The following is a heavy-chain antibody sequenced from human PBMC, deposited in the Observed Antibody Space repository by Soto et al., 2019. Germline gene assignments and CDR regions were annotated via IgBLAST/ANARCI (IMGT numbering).Heavy chain of an antibody. J-gene: IGHJ4*02. CDR3: ARISEYGYYFDY. V-gene: IGHV3-30-3*01. D-gene: IGHD4-17*01. CDR2: ISYDASNT. CDR1: GFTFGTFS. Sequence: PGGSLRLSCTASGFTFGTFSMHWVRQAPGKGLEWVAVISYDASNTYYADSVKGRFTISRDNSKNALFLQMNSLRPEDTAVYYCARISEYGYYFDYWGQGTLVTVSS.